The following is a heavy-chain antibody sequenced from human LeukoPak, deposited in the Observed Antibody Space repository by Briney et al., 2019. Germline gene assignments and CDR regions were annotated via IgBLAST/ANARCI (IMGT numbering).Heavy chain of an antibody. CDR3: ARDPETVG. Sequence: GGSLRLSCAASGFTFSSYAMHWVCQAPGKGLEYVSAISSNGGSTYYANSVKGRFTISRDNSKNTLYLQMGSLRAEDMAVYYCARDPETVGWGQGTLVTVS. J-gene: IGHJ4*02. CDR2: ISSNGGST. V-gene: IGHV3-64*01. D-gene: IGHD1-14*01. CDR1: GFTFSSYA.